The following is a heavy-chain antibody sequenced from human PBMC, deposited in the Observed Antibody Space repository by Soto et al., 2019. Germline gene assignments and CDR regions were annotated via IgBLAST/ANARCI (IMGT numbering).Heavy chain of an antibody. Sequence: KFQGRVTITRDTSASTAYMELSSLRSEDTAVYYCARDRAPYSSSSYYFDYWGQGTLVTVSS. V-gene: IGHV1-3*01. J-gene: IGHJ4*02. D-gene: IGHD6-6*01. CDR3: ARDRAPYSSSSYYFDY.